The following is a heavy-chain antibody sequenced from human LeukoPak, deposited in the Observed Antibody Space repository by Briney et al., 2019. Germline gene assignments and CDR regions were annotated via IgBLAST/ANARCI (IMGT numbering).Heavy chain of an antibody. J-gene: IGHJ4*02. V-gene: IGHV1-69*13. CDR1: GGTFSSYA. CDR3: ASGLSNGFWSGYYTLDY. D-gene: IGHD3-3*01. CDR2: IIPIFGTA. Sequence: SVKVSCKASGGTFSSYAISWVRQAPGQGLEWMGGIIPIFGTANYAQKFQGRVTITADESTSTAYMELSSLRSEDTAVYCCASGLSNGFWSGYYTLDYWGQGTLVTVAS.